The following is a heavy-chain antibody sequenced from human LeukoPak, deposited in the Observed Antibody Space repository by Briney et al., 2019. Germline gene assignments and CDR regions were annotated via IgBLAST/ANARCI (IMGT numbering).Heavy chain of an antibody. CDR2: IYYSGST. Sequence: SETLSLTCTVSGGSISSSSYYWGWIRQPPGKGLEWIGSIYYSGSTYYNPSLKCRVTISVDTSKNQFSLKLSSVTAADTAVYYCARLITMVRGVTPFDYWGQGTLVTVSS. J-gene: IGHJ4*02. D-gene: IGHD3-10*01. CDR1: GGSISSSSYY. CDR3: ARLITMVRGVTPFDY. V-gene: IGHV4-39*01.